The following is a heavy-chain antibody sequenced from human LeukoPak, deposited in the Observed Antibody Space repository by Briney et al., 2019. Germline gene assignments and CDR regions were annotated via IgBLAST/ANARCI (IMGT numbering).Heavy chain of an antibody. Sequence: SETLSLTCTVSDGSISSYYWSWIRQPPGKGLEWIGYIYYSGSTNYNPSLKSRVTISVDTSKNQFSLKLSSVTAADTAVYYCARLVIRGFYYYYYMDVWGKGATVTVSS. J-gene: IGHJ6*03. V-gene: IGHV4-59*01. CDR1: DGSISSYY. D-gene: IGHD3-10*01. CDR3: ARLVIRGFYYYYYMDV. CDR2: IYYSGST.